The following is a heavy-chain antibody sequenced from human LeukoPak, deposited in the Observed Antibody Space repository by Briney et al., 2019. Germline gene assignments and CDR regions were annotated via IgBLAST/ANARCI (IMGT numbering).Heavy chain of an antibody. CDR1: GDSVSNGNYY. V-gene: IGHV4-61*01. CDR3: ARFQYKAAFDI. J-gene: IGHJ3*02. Sequence: SETLSLTCTVSGDSVSNGNYYWSWLRQPPGTALEWIGYIHYSGSTNYNPSLKNRVTMSVDTSKNQFSLKLNSVTAAATAVYYCARFQYKAAFDIWGQGTMVTVSS. CDR2: IHYSGST. D-gene: IGHD1-1*01.